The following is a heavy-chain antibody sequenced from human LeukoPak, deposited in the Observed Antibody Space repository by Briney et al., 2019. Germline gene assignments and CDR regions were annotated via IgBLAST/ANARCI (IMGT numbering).Heavy chain of an antibody. V-gene: IGHV1-69*13. CDR2: IIPIFGTA. CDR1: GATFSSYA. CDR3: ARDPTSAVDTAMYWDNWFDP. D-gene: IGHD5-18*01. J-gene: IGHJ5*02. Sequence: ASVKVSCKAPGATFSSYAISWVRQAPGQGLEWMGGIIPIFGTANYAQKFQGRVTITADESTSTAYMELSSLRSEDTAVYYCARDPTSAVDTAMYWDNWFDPWGQGTLVTVSS.